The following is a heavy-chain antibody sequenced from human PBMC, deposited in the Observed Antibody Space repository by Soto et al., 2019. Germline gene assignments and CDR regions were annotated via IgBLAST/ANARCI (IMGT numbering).Heavy chain of an antibody. D-gene: IGHD2-21*01. Sequence: QVQLVQSGAEVKKPGSSVKVSCKASGGTFSSDTISWVRQAPRQGLEWMGRIIPILGIANYAQKFQGRVTITADKSTSTAYMELSSLRSEDTAVYYCARPNPQRGSGFLFDYLGQGTLVTVSS. CDR2: IIPILGIA. CDR1: GGTFSSDT. V-gene: IGHV1-69*02. J-gene: IGHJ4*02. CDR3: ARPNPQRGSGFLFDY.